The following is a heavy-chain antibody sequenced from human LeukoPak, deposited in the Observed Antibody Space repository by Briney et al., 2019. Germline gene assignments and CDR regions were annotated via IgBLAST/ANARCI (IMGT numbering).Heavy chain of an antibody. V-gene: IGHV4-59*01. D-gene: IGHD2-15*01. CDR2: IYYSGST. Sequence: SETLSLTCTVSGGSISSYYWSWIRQPPGKGLEWIGYIYYSGSTNYNPSLKSRVTISVDTSKNQFSLKLNSVTAADTAVYYCARSYCSGGSCYSARWDYWGQGTLVTVSS. J-gene: IGHJ4*02. CDR1: GGSISSYY. CDR3: ARSYCSGGSCYSARWDY.